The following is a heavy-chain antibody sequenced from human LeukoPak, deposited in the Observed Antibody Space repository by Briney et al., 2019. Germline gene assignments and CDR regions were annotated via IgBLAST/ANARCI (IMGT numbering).Heavy chain of an antibody. D-gene: IGHD3-9*01. J-gene: IGHJ4*02. CDR3: ARDGSARAYYDILTGYYPFDY. V-gene: IGHV3-64*01. CDR2: ISSNGGST. Sequence: GGSLRLSCAASGFTFSSYVMHWVRQAPGKGLEYVSAISSNGGSTYYANSVKGRFTISRDNSKNTLYPQMGSLRAEDMAVYYCARDGSARAYYDILTGYYPFDYWGQGTLVTVSS. CDR1: GFTFSSYV.